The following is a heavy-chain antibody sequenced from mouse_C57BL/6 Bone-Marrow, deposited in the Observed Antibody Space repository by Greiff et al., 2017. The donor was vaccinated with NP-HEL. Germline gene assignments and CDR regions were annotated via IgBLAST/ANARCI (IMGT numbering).Heavy chain of an antibody. Sequence: VQLVESGAELARPGASVKLSCKASGYTFTSYGIRWVKQRPGQGLEWIGKIYPRSGNTYYNEKFKGKATLTADKSSSTAYMELRSLTSEDSAVYFGARNYGSSYHWYFDVWGTGTTVTVSS. CDR2: IYPRSGNT. D-gene: IGHD1-1*01. CDR3: ARNYGSSYHWYFDV. V-gene: IGHV1-81*01. CDR1: GYTFTSYG. J-gene: IGHJ1*03.